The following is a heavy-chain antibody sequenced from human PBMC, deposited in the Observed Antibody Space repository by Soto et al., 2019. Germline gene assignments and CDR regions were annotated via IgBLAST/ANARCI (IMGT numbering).Heavy chain of an antibody. D-gene: IGHD6-13*01. Sequence: ASVKVSCKASGYTFTSYGISWVRQAPGQGLERKGWISAYNGNKNYAQKKKGRVTMTTDTSTSTAYMELRSLRFDVTAVYYCARVVSSSYQPFDYWGQGTLVTVSS. CDR2: ISAYNGNK. V-gene: IGHV1-18*01. CDR3: ARVVSSSYQPFDY. CDR1: GYTFTSYG. J-gene: IGHJ4*02.